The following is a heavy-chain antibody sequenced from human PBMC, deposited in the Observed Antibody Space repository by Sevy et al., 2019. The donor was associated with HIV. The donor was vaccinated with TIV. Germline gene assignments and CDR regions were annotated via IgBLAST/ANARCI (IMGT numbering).Heavy chain of an antibody. V-gene: IGHV3-21*04. D-gene: IGHD3-22*01. CDR1: GFTFSYYD. Sequence: GGSLRLSCAASGFTFSYYDMNWVRQAPGKGLEWVSSISSGSSYIFYAESVKGRFTISRDNAKNSLYLQMNSLRAEDTAVYYCASPLNYYDSPSAYWGQGTLVTVSS. J-gene: IGHJ4*02. CDR2: ISSGSSYI. CDR3: ASPLNYYDSPSAY.